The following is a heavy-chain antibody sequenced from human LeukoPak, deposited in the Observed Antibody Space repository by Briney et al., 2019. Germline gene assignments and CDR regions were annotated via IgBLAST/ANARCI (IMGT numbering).Heavy chain of an antibody. D-gene: IGHD3-22*01. V-gene: IGHV3-11*01. CDR3: GGPLRSGYYLAFEY. Sequence: GGSLRLSCAASGFSFSDYYMSWFRQAPGKGLEWISYISSSGGTTHYADSVRGRLTISRDNAKNSLYLQIHSLRAEDTAVYYCGGPLRSGYYLAFEYWGQGTLVTVSP. J-gene: IGHJ4*02. CDR1: GFSFSDYY. CDR2: ISSSGGTT.